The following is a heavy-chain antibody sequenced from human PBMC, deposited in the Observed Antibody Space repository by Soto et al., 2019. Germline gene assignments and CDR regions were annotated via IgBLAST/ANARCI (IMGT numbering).Heavy chain of an antibody. CDR2: ISYSGTT. CDR1: GGSISSHY. J-gene: IGHJ4*02. D-gene: IGHD4-17*01. V-gene: IGHV4-59*11. Sequence: SETLSLTCTVSGGSISSHYWSWIRQPPGKGLEWIGYISYSGTTNYNPSLKSRVTISMDTSKHQFSLKLTSVTAADTAVYYCARDYGDYRFAYWVQGTLVTVSS. CDR3: ARDYGDYRFAY.